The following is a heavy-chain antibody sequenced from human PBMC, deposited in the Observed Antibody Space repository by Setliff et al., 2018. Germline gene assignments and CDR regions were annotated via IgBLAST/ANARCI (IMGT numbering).Heavy chain of an antibody. D-gene: IGHD1-7*01. V-gene: IGHV3-7*03. CDR1: GFTLSTYW. CDR3: ARGWWNYTNF. Sequence: GGSLRLSCSASGFTLSTYWMNWVRQAPGKGLEWVAHIKQDGSEEYYVDSVKGRFTISRDNAKNSLYLQMNSLRAEDTAVYYCARGWWNYTNFWGQGIQVTVSS. CDR2: IKQDGSEE. J-gene: IGHJ4*02.